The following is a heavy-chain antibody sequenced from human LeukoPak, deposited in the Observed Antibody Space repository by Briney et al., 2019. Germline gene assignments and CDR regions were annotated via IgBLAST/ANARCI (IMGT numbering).Heavy chain of an antibody. D-gene: IGHD3-3*01. V-gene: IGHV4-34*01. J-gene: IGHJ5*02. CDR1: GGSFSGYY. CDR3: AREGVYDFWSGYSSWFDP. CDR2: INHSGST. Sequence: SETLSLTCAVYGGSFSGYYWSWIRQPPGKGLEWIGEINHSGSTNYNPSLKSRVTISVDTSKNQFSLKLSSVTAADTAVYYCAREGVYDFWSGYSSWFDPWGQGTLVTVSS.